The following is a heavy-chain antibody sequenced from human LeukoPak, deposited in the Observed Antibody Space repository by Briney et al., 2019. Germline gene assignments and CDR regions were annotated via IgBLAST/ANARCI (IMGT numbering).Heavy chain of an antibody. Sequence: PGGSLRLSCAASGFTFRNYWMSWVRQAPGTGLEWVANIKQDGSDRNYVTSVRGRFTIPRDNAESSLYLQMNSLRVEDTAVYYCVRNLAVAGTCFDSWGQGTLVTVSS. J-gene: IGHJ4*02. CDR1: GFTFRNYW. V-gene: IGHV3-7*03. CDR2: IKQDGSDR. CDR3: VRNLAVAGTCFDS. D-gene: IGHD6-19*01.